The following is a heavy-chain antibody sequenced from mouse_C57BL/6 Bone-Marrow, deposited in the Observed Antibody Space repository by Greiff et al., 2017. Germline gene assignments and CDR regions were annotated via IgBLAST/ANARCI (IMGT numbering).Heavy chain of an antibody. CDR3: AREGSSLDY. CDR1: GYSFTGYY. CDR2: INPSTGGT. Sequence: EVQLQQSGPELVKPGASVKISCKASGYSFTGYYMNWVKQSPETSLEWIGEINPSTGGTTYNQKFKAKATLTVDKSSSTAYMQLKSLTSEDSAVYYCAREGSSLDYWGQGTTLTVSS. V-gene: IGHV1-42*01. J-gene: IGHJ2*01. D-gene: IGHD1-1*01.